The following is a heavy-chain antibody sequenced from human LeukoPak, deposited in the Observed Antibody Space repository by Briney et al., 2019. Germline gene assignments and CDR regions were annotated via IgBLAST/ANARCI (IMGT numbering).Heavy chain of an antibody. Sequence: SETLSLTCAVYGGSFSGYYWSWIRQPPGKGLEWIGEINHSGSTNYNPSLKSRVTISVDTSKNQFSLKLSSVTAADTAVYYCARISNTFGGVIVPSGAFDIWGQGTMVTVSS. J-gene: IGHJ3*02. CDR3: ARISNTFGGVIVPSGAFDI. CDR1: GGSFSGYY. D-gene: IGHD3-16*02. V-gene: IGHV4-34*01. CDR2: INHSGST.